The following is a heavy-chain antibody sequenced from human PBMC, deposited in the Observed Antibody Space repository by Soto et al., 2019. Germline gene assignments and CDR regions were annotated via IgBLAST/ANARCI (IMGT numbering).Heavy chain of an antibody. J-gene: IGHJ4*02. V-gene: IGHV1-18*01. CDR3: ERELGISPSAPLDY. D-gene: IGHD2-21*01. Sequence: QVQLVQSGGEVKKPGASVKVSCKASGYRFSSYGLNWLRQAPGQGPEWMGWINTFNGNTNSAHKFQGRLGVTSDTSTSTVFMELSSLTSDDTAVYFCERELGISPSAPLDYWGQGTLITVSS. CDR1: GYRFSSYG. CDR2: INTFNGNT.